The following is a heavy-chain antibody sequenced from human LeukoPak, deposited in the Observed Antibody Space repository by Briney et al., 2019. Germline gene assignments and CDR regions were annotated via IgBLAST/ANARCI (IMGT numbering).Heavy chain of an antibody. J-gene: IGHJ4*02. V-gene: IGHV1-18*04. Sequence: ASVKVSCKASGYTFTSYGISWVRQAPGQGLEWMGWISAYNGNINYAQKFRGRVTMTTDTSTSTAYLELRSLRSDDTAVYYCARDLGAAGTLSFFDYWGQGTLVTVSS. D-gene: IGHD6-13*01. CDR1: GYTFTSYG. CDR2: ISAYNGNI. CDR3: ARDLGAAGTLSFFDY.